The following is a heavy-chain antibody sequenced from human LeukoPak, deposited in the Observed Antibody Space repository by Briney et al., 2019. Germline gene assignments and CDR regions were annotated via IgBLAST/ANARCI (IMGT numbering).Heavy chain of an antibody. Sequence: GGSLRLSCAASGFTFSSYAMHWVRQAPGKGLEWVAVISYDGSSKYYADSVKGRFTISRDNSKNTLYLQMNSLRAEDTAVYYCARDSGGDWGQGTLVTVSS. CDR2: ISYDGSSK. V-gene: IGHV3-30-3*01. CDR1: GFTFSSYA. CDR3: ARDSGGD. J-gene: IGHJ4*02. D-gene: IGHD3-10*01.